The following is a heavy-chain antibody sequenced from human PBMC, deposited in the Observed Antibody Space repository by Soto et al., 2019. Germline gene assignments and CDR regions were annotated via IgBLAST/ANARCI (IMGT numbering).Heavy chain of an antibody. CDR1: GFTLSGYY. CDR2: IGKTGSDI. J-gene: IGHJ4*02. D-gene: IGHD3-10*01. CDR3: AREIGNRVPYGPVDC. Sequence: GGSLRLSCAASGFTLSGYYMTWMRQTPGKGLEWVSFIGKTGSDIHYADSVEGRFTISRDNAKNSLYLQMNSLRAEDTAVYYCAREIGNRVPYGPVDCWGEGTLVTVSS. V-gene: IGHV3-11*01.